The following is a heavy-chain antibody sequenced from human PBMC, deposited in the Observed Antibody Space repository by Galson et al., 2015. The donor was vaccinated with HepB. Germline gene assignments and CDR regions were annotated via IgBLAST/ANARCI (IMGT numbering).Heavy chain of an antibody. Sequence: SLRLSCAASGFTFSTHTMNWVRQAPGKGLEWVSAFVGSGGGAHYADSVKSRFTISRDDSKNTLSLQMNSLRAEDTAVYYCAKDRVPDGLWTYDYWGQGTLVTVSS. CDR3: AKDRVPDGLWTYDY. V-gene: IGHV3-23*01. D-gene: IGHD3/OR15-3a*01. CDR1: GFTFSTHT. J-gene: IGHJ4*02. CDR2: FVGSGGGA.